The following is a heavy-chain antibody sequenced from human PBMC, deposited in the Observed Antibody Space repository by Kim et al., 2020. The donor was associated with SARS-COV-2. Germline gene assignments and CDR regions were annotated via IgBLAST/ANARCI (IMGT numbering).Heavy chain of an antibody. V-gene: IGHV3-7*03. CDR1: GFTFSSYG. Sequence: GGSLRLSCVASGFTFSSYGMRWVRQAPGKGLEWVADIKQDGSGKSYVDSVKGRFTISRDNAKNTLYLQMNSLRAEDTAVYYCARVLMARGVHGPGYWGQGTPVTVSS. D-gene: IGHD3-10*01. CDR2: IKQDGSGK. CDR3: ARVLMARGVHGPGY. J-gene: IGHJ4*02.